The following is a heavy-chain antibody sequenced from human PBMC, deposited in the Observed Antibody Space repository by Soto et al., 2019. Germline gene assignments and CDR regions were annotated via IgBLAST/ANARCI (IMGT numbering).Heavy chain of an antibody. D-gene: IGHD4-17*01. Sequence: EVQLLESGGGLVQPGGSLRLSCAASGFTFSSYAMSWVRQAPGKGLDWVSTISGSGGSTYYADSVKGRFTMSRDNSKNTVYLPMNSLRAEDTAIYSCATERRATTVTLPDYWGQGTLVTVSS. CDR2: ISGSGGST. CDR1: GFTFSSYA. J-gene: IGHJ4*02. V-gene: IGHV3-23*01. CDR3: ATERRATTVTLPDY.